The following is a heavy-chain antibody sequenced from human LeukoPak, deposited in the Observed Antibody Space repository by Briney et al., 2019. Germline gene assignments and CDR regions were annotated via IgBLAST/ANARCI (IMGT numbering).Heavy chain of an antibody. Sequence: GRSLRLSCVASGFTFSSYGMHWVRQAPGKGLEWVAVISYDGSNKYYADSVKGRFTISRDNSKNTLYLQMNSLRAEDTAVYYCARSYSDAFDIWGQGTMVTVSS. CDR2: ISYDGSNK. CDR1: GFTFSSYG. J-gene: IGHJ3*02. V-gene: IGHV3-30*03. D-gene: IGHD1-26*01. CDR3: ARSYSDAFDI.